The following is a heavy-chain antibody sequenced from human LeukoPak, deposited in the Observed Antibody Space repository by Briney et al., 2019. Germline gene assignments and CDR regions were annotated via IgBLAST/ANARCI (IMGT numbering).Heavy chain of an antibody. V-gene: IGHV5-51*01. Sequence: GESLKISCKGSGHSFTSHWIGWVRQMPGKGLEWMGIVNPDDSDTIYSPSFQGQVTISADESITTAYLQWSSLKASDTAMYYCARLRWPRGGRSSFDYWGQGALVTVSS. CDR2: VNPDDSDT. D-gene: IGHD3-10*01. CDR1: GHSFTSHW. J-gene: IGHJ4*02. CDR3: ARLRWPRGGRSSFDY.